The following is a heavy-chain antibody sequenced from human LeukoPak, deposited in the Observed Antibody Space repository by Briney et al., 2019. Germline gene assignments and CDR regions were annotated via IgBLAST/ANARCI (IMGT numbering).Heavy chain of an antibody. J-gene: IGHJ4*02. D-gene: IGHD3-22*01. CDR2: IYTSGST. CDR3: ARGGFYYDSSGYFHRDFDY. CDR1: GGSISSYY. V-gene: IGHV4-4*07. Sequence: SETLSLTCTVSGGSISSYYWSWIRQLAGKGLEWIGRIYTSGSTNYNPSLKSRVTMSVDTSKNQISLKLSSVTAADTAVYYCARGGFYYDSSGYFHRDFDYWGQGTLVTVSS.